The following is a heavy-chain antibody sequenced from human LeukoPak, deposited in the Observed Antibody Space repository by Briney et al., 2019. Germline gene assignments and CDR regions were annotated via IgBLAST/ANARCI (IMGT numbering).Heavy chain of an antibody. V-gene: IGHV4-31*03. CDR3: ARDNILTGYYTIDY. CDR1: GGSISSGGYY. J-gene: IGHJ4*02. CDR2: IYYSGST. D-gene: IGHD3-9*01. Sequence: SETLSLTCTVSGGSISSGGYYWSWFRQHPGKGLEWIGYIYYSGSTYYNPSLKSRVTISVDTSKNQFSLKLSSATAADTAVYYCARDNILTGYYTIDYWGQGTLVTVSS.